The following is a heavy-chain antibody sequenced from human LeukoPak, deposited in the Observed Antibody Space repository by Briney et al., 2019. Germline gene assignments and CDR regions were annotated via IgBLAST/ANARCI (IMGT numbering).Heavy chain of an antibody. Sequence: SETPSLTCTVSGGSISSRGFYWSWIRQHPGKGLEWIGYIYNIGSTNYNPSLKSRVTISVDTSKNQLSLKLSSVTAADTAVYYCAVLPGAAAGSIDYWGQGTLVTVSS. D-gene: IGHD6-13*01. CDR3: AVLPGAAAGSIDY. J-gene: IGHJ4*02. V-gene: IGHV4-31*03. CDR2: IYNIGST. CDR1: GGSISSRGFY.